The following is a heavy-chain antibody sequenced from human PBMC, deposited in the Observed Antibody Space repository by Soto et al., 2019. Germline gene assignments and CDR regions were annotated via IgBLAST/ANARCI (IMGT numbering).Heavy chain of an antibody. CDR3: AKDLLMNTFGGVIAHFDC. J-gene: IGHJ4*02. CDR2: ISGGGDCT. V-gene: IGHV3-23*01. Sequence: GGSLRLSCAASGFTFSSYAMSWVRQAPGKGLEWVSGISGGGDCTYYADSVKGRFTISRDNAKNTLYLQMNSLTAEDTAVYYCAKDLLMNTFGGVIAHFDCWGQGTLVTVSS. CDR1: GFTFSSYA. D-gene: IGHD3-16*02.